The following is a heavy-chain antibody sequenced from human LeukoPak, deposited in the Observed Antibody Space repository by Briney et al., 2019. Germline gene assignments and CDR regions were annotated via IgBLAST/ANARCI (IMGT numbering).Heavy chain of an antibody. CDR2: VIPILDTT. J-gene: IGHJ6*03. CDR3: ARQDYAYFYMDV. CDR1: GGSFGSYA. V-gene: IGHV1-69*04. Sequence: SVKVSCKASGGSFGSYAISWVRHGPGQGLEWMGRVIPILDTTNYAQQFQGRVTITADKSTSTAYMEVSSLRSDDTAMYYCARQDYAYFYMDVWGEGTTITVS.